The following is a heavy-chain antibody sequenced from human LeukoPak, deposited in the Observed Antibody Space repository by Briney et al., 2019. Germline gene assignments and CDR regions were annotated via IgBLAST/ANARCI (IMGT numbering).Heavy chain of an antibody. CDR1: GASITRGGYY. V-gene: IGHV4-31*03. Sequence: SETLSLTCTVSGASITRGGYYWSWVRQHPGKGPEWIGHIYHSGSTYYNASLRSRLTISVDTSKNQFSLNLSPLTAADAAVYYCARVPMGASYYYMDVWGKGTTVTGSS. CDR2: IYHSGST. D-gene: IGHD1-26*01. CDR3: ARVPMGASYYYMDV. J-gene: IGHJ6*03.